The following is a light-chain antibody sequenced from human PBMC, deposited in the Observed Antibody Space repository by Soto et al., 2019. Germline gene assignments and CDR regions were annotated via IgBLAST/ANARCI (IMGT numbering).Light chain of an antibody. J-gene: IGKJ4*01. Sequence: EIVLTQSPGTLSLSPLEIATLSVRASQSVSSSYLAWYQQKPGQAPRLLIYRVSSRATGVPDRFSGSGSGTDYTLTISRLEPEDFAVYYCQQYGNLPLTFGGGTKVDIK. CDR1: QSVSSSY. V-gene: IGKV3-20*01. CDR3: QQYGNLPLT. CDR2: RVS.